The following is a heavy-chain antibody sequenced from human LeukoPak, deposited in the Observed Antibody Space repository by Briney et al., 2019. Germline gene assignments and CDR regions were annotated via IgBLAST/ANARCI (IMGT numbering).Heavy chain of an antibody. CDR1: GFTFSDYY. CDR2: ISSSSSYT. V-gene: IGHV3-11*06. D-gene: IGHD2-15*01. Sequence: GGSLRLSCAASGFTFSDYYMSWIRQAPGKGLEWLSYISSSSSYTKYADSVKGRFTISRDNAKNSLYLQMNSLRAEDTAEYYCARGKDSSGGICYYFDSWGQGTLVTVSS. J-gene: IGHJ4*02. CDR3: ARGKDSSGGICYYFDS.